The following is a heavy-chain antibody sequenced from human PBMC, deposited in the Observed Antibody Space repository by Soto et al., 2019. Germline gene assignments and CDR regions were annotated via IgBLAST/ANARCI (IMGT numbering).Heavy chain of an antibody. CDR1: GFTFSSHA. D-gene: IGHD2-2*01. V-gene: IGHV3-23*01. J-gene: IGHJ6*02. CDR3: AKDLCGSSCLYGMDV. Sequence: EVQLLESGGGLVQPGGSLRLSCAASGFTFSSHAMTWVRQAPGKGLEWVSGVSGSGGGTYYADSVRGRFTISRDNSKNILYLQMNSLRAEDTAIYYCAKDLCGSSCLYGMDVWGQGTTVTVSS. CDR2: VSGSGGGT.